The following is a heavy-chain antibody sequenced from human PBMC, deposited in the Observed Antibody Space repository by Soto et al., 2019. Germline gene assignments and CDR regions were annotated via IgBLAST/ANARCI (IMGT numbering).Heavy chain of an antibody. V-gene: IGHV3-30-3*01. CDR3: ARPVTGDNSQPSWYYYGLDV. Sequence: PGGSLRLSCAASGFTFGNYAMNWVRQAPGKGLEWVAVIGYDGSIKDCADSVKGRFTISRDNSKNMLYLQMNSLRLEDTAVYFCARPVTGDNSQPSWYYYGLDVWGQGTTVTVSS. D-gene: IGHD1-20*01. CDR1: GFTFGNYA. J-gene: IGHJ6*02. CDR2: IGYDGSIK.